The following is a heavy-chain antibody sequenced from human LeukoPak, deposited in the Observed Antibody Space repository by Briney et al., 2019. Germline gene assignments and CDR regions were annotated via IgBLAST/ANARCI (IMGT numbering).Heavy chain of an antibody. V-gene: IGHV3-9*01. J-gene: IGHJ4*02. CDR2: ITWNSHSI. CDR1: GFTFDDYD. CDR3: ARDRS. Sequence: SLRLSCAASGFTFDDYDMHCVRHAPGKGLKWVSGITWNSHSIAYEDSVKGRFTISRDNAKNSLYLQMNSLRAEDTAVYYCARDRSWGEGTLVTVSS.